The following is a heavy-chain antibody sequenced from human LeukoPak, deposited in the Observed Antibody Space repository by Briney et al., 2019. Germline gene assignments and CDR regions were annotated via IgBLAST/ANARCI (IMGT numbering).Heavy chain of an antibody. CDR3: ARAAPRKYDYVWGSYRPEGFDY. Sequence: SETLSLTCTVSGGSISSYYWSWIRQPAGKGLEWIGRIYTSGSTNYNPSLKSRVTISVDTSKNRFSLKLSSVTAADTAVYYCARAAPRKYDYVWGSYRPEGFDYWGQGTLVTVSS. D-gene: IGHD3-16*02. V-gene: IGHV4-4*07. CDR2: IYTSGST. J-gene: IGHJ4*02. CDR1: GGSISSYY.